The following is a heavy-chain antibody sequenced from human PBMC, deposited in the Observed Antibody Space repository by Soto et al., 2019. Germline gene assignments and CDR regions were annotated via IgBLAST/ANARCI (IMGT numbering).Heavy chain of an antibody. CDR1: GGSFSGYY. D-gene: IGHD3-3*01. V-gene: IGHV4-34*01. CDR3: ARDYYYDFWSGSRGAYYYYYYGMDV. J-gene: IGHJ6*02. CDR2: INHSGST. Sequence: SETLSLTCAVYGGSFSGYYWSWIRQPPGKGLEWIGEINHSGSTNYNPSLKSRVTISVDTSKNQFSLKLSSVTAADTAVYYCARDYYYDFWSGSRGAYYYYYYGMDVWGQGTTVTVSS.